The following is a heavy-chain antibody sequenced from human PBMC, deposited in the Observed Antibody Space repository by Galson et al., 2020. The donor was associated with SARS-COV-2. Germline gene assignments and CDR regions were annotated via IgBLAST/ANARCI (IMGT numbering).Heavy chain of an antibody. V-gene: IGHV5-51*01. J-gene: IGHJ4*02. CDR1: GYTFANHW. Sequence: GESLKISCRGSGYTFANHWLAWVRQMPGKGLAWIGTSYPGDSQTAYSPSFQGQVTISADESTSTAYLQWRSLKASDTAIYYCARRRDDYNWGLYYLDHWGQGTLATVSS. D-gene: IGHD3-16*01. CDR2: SYPGDSQT. CDR3: ARRRDDYNWGLYYLDH.